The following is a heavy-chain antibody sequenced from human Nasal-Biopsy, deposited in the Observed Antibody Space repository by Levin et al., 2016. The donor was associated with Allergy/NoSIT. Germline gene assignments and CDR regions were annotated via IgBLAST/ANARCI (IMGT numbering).Heavy chain of an antibody. CDR2: IYYSGTT. CDR3: AREFASNRDFDF. Sequence: SETLSLTCIVSGASISSYGAYWSWIRQHPERGLEWIGHIYYSGTTYYNPSLESRVSISLDTSKNQFSLRLRSVTAADTAVYYCAREFASNRDFDFWGPGTLVTVSA. V-gene: IGHV4-31*03. CDR1: GASISSYGAY. J-gene: IGHJ4*02. D-gene: IGHD1-14*01.